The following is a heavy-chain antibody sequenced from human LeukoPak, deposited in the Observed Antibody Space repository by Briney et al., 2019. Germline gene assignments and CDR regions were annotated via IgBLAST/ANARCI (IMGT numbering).Heavy chain of an antibody. D-gene: IGHD2-8*01. V-gene: IGHV4-34*01. CDR2: INHSGST. CDR3: ARGVEASGVGFYAFDI. Sequence: SETLSLTCVVYGASFSGYSWSWIRQPPGRGLEWIGKINHSGSTNYNPSLKSRVIISLDTSKNQFSLKVRSVTAADTAVYYCARGVEASGVGFYAFDIWGQGTMVTVSS. J-gene: IGHJ3*02. CDR1: GASFSGYS.